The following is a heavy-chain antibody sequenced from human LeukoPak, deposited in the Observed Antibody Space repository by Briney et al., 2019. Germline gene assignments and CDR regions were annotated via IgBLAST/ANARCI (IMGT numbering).Heavy chain of an antibody. Sequence: SETLSLTCSVSGGSISDNSYYWAWIRQPPGKGLEWIGSIYYGGSTYYNPSLKSRVTISVDTSKNQFSLKLSSVTAADTAVYYCAREDSMVATADWGQGTLVTVSS. D-gene: IGHD5-12*01. J-gene: IGHJ4*02. CDR1: GGSISDNSYY. CDR2: IYYGGST. V-gene: IGHV4-39*07. CDR3: AREDSMVATAD.